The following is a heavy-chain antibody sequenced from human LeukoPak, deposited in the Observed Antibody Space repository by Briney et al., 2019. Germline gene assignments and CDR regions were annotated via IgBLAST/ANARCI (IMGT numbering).Heavy chain of an antibody. CDR3: ASQSGSYSFEDY. Sequence: GRSLRLSCAASGFTFSSYGMHWVRQAPGKGLEWVAVISYDGSNKYYADSVKGRFTISRDNSKNTLYLQMNSLRAEDTAVYYCASQSGSYSFEDYWGQGTLVTVSS. CDR2: ISYDGSNK. D-gene: IGHD1-26*01. V-gene: IGHV3-30*03. J-gene: IGHJ4*02. CDR1: GFTFSSYG.